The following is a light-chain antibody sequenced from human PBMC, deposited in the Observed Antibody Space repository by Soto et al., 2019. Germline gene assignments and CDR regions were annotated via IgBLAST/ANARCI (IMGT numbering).Light chain of an antibody. Sequence: DIQMTQSPSTLSASVGDRVTITCRASQSISSWLAWYQQKPGKAPKLLIYDASSLESGVPSRFSGGRSGTEFTLTISSLQPDDFATYYCQQYNSYSETFGQGTKVEIK. J-gene: IGKJ1*01. CDR1: QSISSW. V-gene: IGKV1-5*01. CDR3: QQYNSYSET. CDR2: DAS.